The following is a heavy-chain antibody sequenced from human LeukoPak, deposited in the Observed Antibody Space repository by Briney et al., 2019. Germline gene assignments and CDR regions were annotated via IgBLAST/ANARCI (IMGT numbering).Heavy chain of an antibody. D-gene: IGHD4-17*01. Sequence: SETLSLTCTVSGGSISNYYWSWIRQPPGKGLEWIAYINYSGNTNYNPSLKSRVTISVDTSKNHFSLKLNSVTAADTAVYYCARVDYGDYGESGSGFDYWGQGTLVTVSS. V-gene: IGHV4-59*08. CDR1: GGSISNYY. CDR3: ARVDYGDYGESGSGFDY. J-gene: IGHJ4*02. CDR2: INYSGNT.